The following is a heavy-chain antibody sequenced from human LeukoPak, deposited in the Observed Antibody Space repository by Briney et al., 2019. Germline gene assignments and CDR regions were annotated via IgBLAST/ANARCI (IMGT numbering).Heavy chain of an antibody. CDR2: ISYDGSNK. CDR3: ARGDDYGDY. Sequence: PGGSLRLSCAASGFTFSSYAMHWVRQAPGKGLEGVAVISYDGSNKYYADSVKGRFTISRDNSKNTLYLQMNSLRAEDTAVYYCARGDDYGDYWGQGTLVTVSS. V-gene: IGHV3-30*04. CDR1: GFTFSSYA. J-gene: IGHJ4*02.